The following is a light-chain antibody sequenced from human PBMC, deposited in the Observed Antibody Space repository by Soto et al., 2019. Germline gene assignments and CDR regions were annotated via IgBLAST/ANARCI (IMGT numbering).Light chain of an antibody. CDR1: QSISTW. CDR3: QQYINRWT. Sequence: LSASVGDRVTITCRASQSISTWLAWYQQKPGKAPKLLIYKASSLESGVPSRFSGSGSGTEFTLTISSLQPDDFATFYCQQYINRWTFGQGTKVDIK. J-gene: IGKJ1*01. CDR2: KAS. V-gene: IGKV1-5*03.